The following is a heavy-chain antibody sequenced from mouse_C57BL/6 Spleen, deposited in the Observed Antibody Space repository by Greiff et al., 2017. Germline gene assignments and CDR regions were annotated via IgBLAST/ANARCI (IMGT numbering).Heavy chain of an antibody. Sequence: QVQLKESGPELVKPGASVKISCKASGYAFSSSWMNWVKQRPGKGLEWIGRIYPGDGDTNYNGKFKGKATLTADKSSSTAYMQLSSLTSEDSAVYFCARSPFITTVAGFDYWGQGTTLTVSS. J-gene: IGHJ2*01. CDR3: ARSPFITTVAGFDY. CDR1: GYAFSSSW. D-gene: IGHD1-1*01. V-gene: IGHV1-82*01. CDR2: IYPGDGDT.